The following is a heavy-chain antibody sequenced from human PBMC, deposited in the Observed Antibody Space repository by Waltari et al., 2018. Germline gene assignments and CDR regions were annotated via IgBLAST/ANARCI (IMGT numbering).Heavy chain of an antibody. CDR3: ARGGGHEWGPSY. D-gene: IGHD5-12*01. CDR2: IISSGTTI. Sequence: EVQLVESGGGLVQPGESLSLFCVASGFTFSSYEMNWVRQAPGKGLEWLSSIISSGTTIYYADAVRGRFTISRDNAKNSLYLQMNSLRAEDTALYYCARGGGHEWGPSYWGQGTLVNVSP. J-gene: IGHJ4*02. CDR1: GFTFSSYE. V-gene: IGHV3-48*03.